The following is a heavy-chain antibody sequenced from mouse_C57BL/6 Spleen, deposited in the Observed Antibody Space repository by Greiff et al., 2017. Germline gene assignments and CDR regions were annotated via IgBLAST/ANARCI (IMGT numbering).Heavy chain of an antibody. J-gene: IGHJ3*01. Sequence: VQLQQPGAELVRPGSSVKLSCKASGYTFTSYWMDWVKQRPGQGLEWIGNIYPSDSETNYNQKFKDKATLTVDKSSSTAYMQLSSLTSEDSAVYYCARGDYYGSSSWFAYWGQGTLVTVSA. CDR3: ARGDYYGSSSWFAY. CDR1: GYTFTSYW. V-gene: IGHV1-61*01. CDR2: IYPSDSET. D-gene: IGHD1-1*01.